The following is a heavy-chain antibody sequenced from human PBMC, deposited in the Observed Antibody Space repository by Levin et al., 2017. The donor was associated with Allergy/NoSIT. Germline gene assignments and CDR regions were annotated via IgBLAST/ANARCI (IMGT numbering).Heavy chain of an antibody. CDR1: GYIFTDYY. V-gene: IGHV1-2*02. CDR3: ARAQRLAPSSGWYSFDH. CDR2: FKPNSGDT. D-gene: IGHD6-19*01. Sequence: ASVKVSCKASGYIFTDYYLHWVRQAPGQGLEWMGWFKPNSGDTKFAQRFQDRVTMTRDTSVVTAYMELSRLTFNDTAVYHCARAQRLAPSSGWYSFDHWGQGTVVTVSS. J-gene: IGHJ4*02.